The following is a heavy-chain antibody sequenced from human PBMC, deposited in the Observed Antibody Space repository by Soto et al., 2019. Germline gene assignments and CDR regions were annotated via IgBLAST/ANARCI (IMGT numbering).Heavy chain of an antibody. CDR3: ARENYGSGGDNWFDP. Sequence: GGSLRLSCAASGFTFNSYAMSWVRQAPGEGLEWVSVIYSGGSTYYADSVKGRFTISRHNSKNTLYLQMNSLRAEDTAVYYCARENYGSGGDNWFDPWGQGTLVTVSS. D-gene: IGHD3-10*01. CDR1: GFTFNSYA. V-gene: IGHV3-53*04. CDR2: IYSGGST. J-gene: IGHJ5*02.